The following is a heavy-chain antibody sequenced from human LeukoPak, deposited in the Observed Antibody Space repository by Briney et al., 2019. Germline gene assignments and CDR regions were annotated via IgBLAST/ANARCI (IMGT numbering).Heavy chain of an antibody. J-gene: IGHJ4*02. CDR2: IYYSGST. D-gene: IGHD3-16*01. CDR1: GGSISSYY. Sequence: SETLSLTCTVSGGSISSYYWSWIRQPPGKGLEWIGYIYYSGSTNYNPSLKSRVTISVDTSKNQFSLKLSSVTAADTAVYYCARAHRGLGGSFDYWGQGTLVTVSS. V-gene: IGHV4-59*12. CDR3: ARAHRGLGGSFDY.